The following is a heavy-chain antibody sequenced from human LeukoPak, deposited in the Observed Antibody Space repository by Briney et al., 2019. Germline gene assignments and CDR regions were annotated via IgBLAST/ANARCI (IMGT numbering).Heavy chain of an antibody. CDR3: AKEGY. J-gene: IGHJ4*02. V-gene: IGHV3-7*01. CDR1: GFSFSVNW. Sequence: PGGSLRLSCAAYGFSFSVNWMSWVRQAPGKGPEWVASIKQDGSEKYYVDSVSGRFTISRDNAKNSLYLQMNSLRAEDTAVYYCAKEGYWGQGTLVTVSS. CDR2: IKQDGSEK.